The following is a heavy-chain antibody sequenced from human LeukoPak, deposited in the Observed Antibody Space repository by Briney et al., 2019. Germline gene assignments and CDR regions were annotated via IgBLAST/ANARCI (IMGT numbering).Heavy chain of an antibody. CDR2: INPNSGGT. Sequence: ASVKVSCEASGYTFTGYYMHWVRQAPGQGLEWMGWINPNSGGTNYAQKFQGRVTMTRDTSISTAYMELSRLRSDDTAVYYCARGNSYGQVDFDYWGQGTLVTVSS. CDR3: ARGNSYGQVDFDY. D-gene: IGHD5-18*01. J-gene: IGHJ4*02. V-gene: IGHV1-2*02. CDR1: GYTFTGYY.